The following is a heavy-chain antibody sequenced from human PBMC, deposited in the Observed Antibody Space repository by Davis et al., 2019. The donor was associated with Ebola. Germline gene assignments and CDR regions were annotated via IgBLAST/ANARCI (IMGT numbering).Heavy chain of an antibody. D-gene: IGHD3-16*01. CDR3: ARDDKVMHFDY. CDR1: GYAFTGYY. V-gene: IGHV1-2*02. CDR2: ISLNSGST. J-gene: IGHJ4*02. Sequence: ASVKVSCKASGYAFTGYYMHWVRQVPGQGLEWMGWISLNSGSTKYSHKFQGRVTMTRDTSINTAHVELSGLRSDDTAVYYCARDDKVMHFDYWGQGTLVTVSS.